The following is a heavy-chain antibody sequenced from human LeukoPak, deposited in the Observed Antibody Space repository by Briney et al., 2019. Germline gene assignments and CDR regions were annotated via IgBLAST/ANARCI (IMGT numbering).Heavy chain of an antibody. D-gene: IGHD3-3*01. V-gene: IGHV3-30*03. CDR1: GLTFSSHW. Sequence: GGSLRLSCAASGLTFSSHWMHWVRQAPGKGLEWVAVISYDGSNKYYADSVKGRFTISRDNSKNTLYLQMNSLRAEDTAVYYCAREVEPYYDFWSGYYGMDVWGQGTTVTVSS. CDR3: AREVEPYYDFWSGYYGMDV. J-gene: IGHJ6*02. CDR2: ISYDGSNK.